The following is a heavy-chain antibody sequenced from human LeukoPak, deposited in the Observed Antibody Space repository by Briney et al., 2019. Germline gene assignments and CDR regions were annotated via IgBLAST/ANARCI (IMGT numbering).Heavy chain of an antibody. D-gene: IGHD3-16*01. CDR2: INPNSGDT. V-gene: IGHV1-2*02. CDR1: GYTFTRHY. Sequence: ASVKVSCKASGYTFTRHYLHWVRQAPGQGLEWMGWINPNSGDTNFAQKFQGRVTMTRATSISTVYMELTSLRSDDTALYYCMRGGGNSWFDSWGQGTLVSVSS. J-gene: IGHJ5*01. CDR3: MRGGGNSWFDS.